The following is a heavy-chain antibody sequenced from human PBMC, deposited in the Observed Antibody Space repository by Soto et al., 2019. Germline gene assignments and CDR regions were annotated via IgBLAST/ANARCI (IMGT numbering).Heavy chain of an antibody. CDR3: ASRIDYYDSSCYYRFDP. CDR2: IKPNSGGT. D-gene: IGHD3-22*01. Sequence: QVQLVQSGAEVKKPGASVKVSCKASGYTFTGYYMHWVRQAPRQVLECMGWIKPNSGGTNYAQKFQGRVTMTRDTSISAAYVGLSRLRSDDTAVYYCASRIDYYDSSCYYRFDPWGQGTLVSVSS. CDR1: GYTFTGYY. V-gene: IGHV1-2*02. J-gene: IGHJ5*02.